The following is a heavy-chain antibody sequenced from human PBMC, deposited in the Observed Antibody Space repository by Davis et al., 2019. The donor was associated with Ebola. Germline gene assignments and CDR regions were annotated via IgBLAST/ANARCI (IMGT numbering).Heavy chain of an antibody. Sequence: GSLRLTCTVSGGSISSYYWSWIRQPPGKGLEWIGYIYYSGSTNYNPSLKSRVTISVDTSKNQFSLKLSSVTAADTAVYYCARDLYYYDSSGYYGRGAFDIWGQGTMVTVSS. CDR3: ARDLYYYDSSGYYGRGAFDI. CDR1: GGSISSYY. J-gene: IGHJ3*02. V-gene: IGHV4-59*12. D-gene: IGHD3-22*01. CDR2: IYYSGST.